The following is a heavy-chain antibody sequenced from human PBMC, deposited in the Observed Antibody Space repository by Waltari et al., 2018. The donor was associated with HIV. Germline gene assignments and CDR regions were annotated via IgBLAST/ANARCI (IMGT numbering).Heavy chain of an antibody. Sequence: EVQLLESGGGLEQPGGSLRLSCAASGFTFSSYAMSWVRQAPGKGLEWVSAIRGSGGSTYYADSVKGRFTISRDNSKNTLYLQMNSLRAEDTAVYYCAKLLGYNYGPVNWFDPWGQGTLVTVSS. D-gene: IGHD1-20*01. CDR1: GFTFSSYA. V-gene: IGHV3-23*01. J-gene: IGHJ5*02. CDR3: AKLLGYNYGPVNWFDP. CDR2: IRGSGGST.